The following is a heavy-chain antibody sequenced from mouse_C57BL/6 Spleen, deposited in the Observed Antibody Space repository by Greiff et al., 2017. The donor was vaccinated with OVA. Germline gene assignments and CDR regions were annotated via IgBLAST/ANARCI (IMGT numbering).Heavy chain of an antibody. Sequence: DVMLVESGGGLVQPGGSLSLSCAASGFTFTDYYMSWVRQPPGKALEWLGFIRNKANGYTTEYSASVKGRFTISRDNSQSILYLQMNALRAEDSATYYCARSPHDYGGYFDVWGTGTTVTVSS. D-gene: IGHD2-4*01. V-gene: IGHV7-3*01. CDR2: IRNKANGYTT. CDR1: GFTFTDYY. J-gene: IGHJ1*03. CDR3: ARSPHDYGGYFDV.